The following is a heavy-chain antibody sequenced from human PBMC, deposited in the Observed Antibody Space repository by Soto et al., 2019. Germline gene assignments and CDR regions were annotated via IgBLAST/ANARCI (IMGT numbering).Heavy chain of an antibody. V-gene: IGHV1-58*01. D-gene: IGHD2-21*02. J-gene: IGHJ6*02. CDR1: GFTFTSSS. CDR3: AAGGLVTDNRYYYYYGMDV. CDR2: IVVVSGNT. Sequence: SVKVSCKASGFTFTSSSVQWVRQARGQRLEWIGWIVVVSGNTNYAQKFQERVTITRDMSTSTAYMELSSLRSEDTAVYYCAAGGLVTDNRYYYYYGMDVWGQGTTVTVSS.